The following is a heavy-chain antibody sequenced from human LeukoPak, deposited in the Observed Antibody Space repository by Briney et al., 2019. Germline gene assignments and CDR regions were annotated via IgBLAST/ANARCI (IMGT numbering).Heavy chain of an antibody. J-gene: IGHJ4*02. CDR3: ARDREMAPMSWFDY. V-gene: IGHV3-21*01. Sequence: GGSLRPSCAASGFTFSSYSMNWVRQAPGKGLEWVSSISSSSSYIYYADSVKGRFTISRDNAKNSLYLQMNSLRAEDTAVYYCARDREMAPMSWFDYWGQGTLVTVSS. CDR2: ISSSSSYI. D-gene: IGHD5-24*01. CDR1: GFTFSSYS.